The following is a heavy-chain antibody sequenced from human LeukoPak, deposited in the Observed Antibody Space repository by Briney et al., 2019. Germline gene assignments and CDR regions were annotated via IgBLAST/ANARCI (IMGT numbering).Heavy chain of an antibody. D-gene: IGHD4-23*01. J-gene: IGHJ4*02. CDR2: IYYSGST. CDR1: GGSISSYY. V-gene: IGHV4-59*08. CDR3: ARGEADYGGNPTFDY. Sequence: SETLSLTCTVSGGSISSYYWSWIRQPPGKGLEWIGYIYYSGSTNYNSSLKSRVTISVDTSKNQFSLKLSSVTAADTAVYYCARGEADYGGNPTFDYWGQGTLVTVSS.